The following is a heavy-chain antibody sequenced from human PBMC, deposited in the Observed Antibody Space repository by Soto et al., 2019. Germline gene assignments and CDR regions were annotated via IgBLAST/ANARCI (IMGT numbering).Heavy chain of an antibody. V-gene: IGHV3-53*01. CDR3: ARDRSSGWYDY. CDR2: IYTGGST. J-gene: IGHJ4*02. D-gene: IGHD6-19*01. Sequence: PGGSLRLSCVASGFTVSSNYMSWVRQAPGKGLEWSSVIYTGGSTYYADSVKGRFTISRDNPKNTVYLQMNSLRADDTAVYYCARDRSSGWYDYWGQGTLVTVSS. CDR1: GFTVSSNY.